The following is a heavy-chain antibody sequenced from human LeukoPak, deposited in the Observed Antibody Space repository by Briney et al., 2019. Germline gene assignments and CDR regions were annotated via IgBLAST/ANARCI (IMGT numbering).Heavy chain of an antibody. CDR1: GGSISSYY. Sequence: SETLSLTCTVSGGSISSYYWSWIRQPAGKGLEWIGRIYTSGSTNYNPSLKSRATLSVDTSKNQFSLKLSSVTAADTAVYYCARDRVWSSGYDYWGQGTLVTVSS. CDR2: IYTSGST. J-gene: IGHJ4*02. CDR3: ARDRVWSSGYDY. D-gene: IGHD6-19*01. V-gene: IGHV4-4*07.